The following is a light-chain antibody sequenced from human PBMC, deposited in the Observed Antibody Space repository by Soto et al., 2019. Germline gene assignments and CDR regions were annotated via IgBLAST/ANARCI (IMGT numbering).Light chain of an antibody. Sequence: QSVLTQPPSASGPPGQRVTISCSGSSSNMGRNYVYWYQQIPGKAPKLLMYRNSQRPSGVPDRFSGSKSGTSASLAISGLRSEDEADYYCAAWDDSLSGYELFGGGTKVTVL. V-gene: IGLV1-47*01. CDR3: AAWDDSLSGYEL. CDR2: RNS. CDR1: SSNMGRNY. J-gene: IGLJ2*01.